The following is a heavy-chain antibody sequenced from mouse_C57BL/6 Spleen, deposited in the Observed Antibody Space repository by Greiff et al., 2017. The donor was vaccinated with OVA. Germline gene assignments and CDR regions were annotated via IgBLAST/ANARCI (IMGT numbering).Heavy chain of an antibody. J-gene: IGHJ4*01. D-gene: IGHD2-10*02. CDR1: GYTFTSYW. Sequence: QVQLQQPGAELVKPGASVKLSCKASGYTFTSYWMHWVKQRPGQGLEWIGMIHPNSGSTNYNEKFKSKATLTVDKSSSTAYMQLSSLTSEDSAVYYCATDSIYYAMDYWGQGTSVTVSS. CDR3: ATDSIYYAMDY. V-gene: IGHV1-64*01. CDR2: IHPNSGST.